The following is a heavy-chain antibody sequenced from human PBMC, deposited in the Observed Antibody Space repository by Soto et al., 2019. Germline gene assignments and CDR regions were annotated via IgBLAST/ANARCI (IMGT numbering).Heavy chain of an antibody. CDR3: AKAIIVVALMDV. CDR1: GGTFSSYA. D-gene: IGHD3-22*01. J-gene: IGHJ6*02. CDR2: IIPIFGTA. Sequence: SVKVSCKASGGTFSSYAISWVRQAPGQGLEWMGGIIPIFGTANYAQKFQGRVTITADESTSTAYMELSSLRAEDTAVYYCAKAIIVVALMDVWGQGTTVTVSS. V-gene: IGHV1-69*13.